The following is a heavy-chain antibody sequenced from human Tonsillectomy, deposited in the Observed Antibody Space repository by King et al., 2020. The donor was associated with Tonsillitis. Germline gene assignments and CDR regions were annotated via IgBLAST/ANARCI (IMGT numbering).Heavy chain of an antibody. V-gene: IGHV2-70*01. CDR2: IDWDDDK. CDR3: ARISFGSDLLDAFDI. J-gene: IGHJ3*02. CDR1: GFSLSTSGMC. D-gene: IGHD2-21*01. Sequence: TLKESGPALVKPTQTLTLTCTFSGFSLSTSGMCVSWIRQPPGKALEWLALIDWDDDKYYSTSLKTRLTISKDTSNNQVVLTMTNMDPVDTATYYCARISFGSDLLDAFDIWGQGTMVTVSS.